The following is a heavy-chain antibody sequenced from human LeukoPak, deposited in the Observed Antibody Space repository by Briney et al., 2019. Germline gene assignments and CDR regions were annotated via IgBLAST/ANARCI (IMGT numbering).Heavy chain of an antibody. D-gene: IGHD6-13*01. CDR2: IYHSGST. V-gene: IGHV4-38-2*01. CDR3: ARAGLAAAGFDY. CDR1: GYPISGGYF. J-gene: IGHJ4*02. Sequence: SETLSLTCAVSGYPISGGYFWGWIRQPPGKGLEWIGSIYHSGSTYYNASLKSRVTILVDMFKNHFSLKLSSVTAADTALYYCARAGLAAAGFDYWGQGTLVTVSS.